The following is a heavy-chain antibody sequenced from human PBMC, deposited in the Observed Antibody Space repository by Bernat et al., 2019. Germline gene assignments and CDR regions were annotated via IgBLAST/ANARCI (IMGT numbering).Heavy chain of an antibody. Sequence: QVQLVESGGGVVQPGRFLRLSCAASGFTFSHYGIHWVRQAPVKGLDWVAVISYDGTNKNYVDSVEGRFIISRDNSKNTLYLQMNSLTAEDTAVYYCAKDNLACTTGSCYSGYYGMDVWGQGTTVTVSS. J-gene: IGHJ6*02. D-gene: IGHD2-15*01. V-gene: IGHV3-30*18. CDR1: GFTFSHYG. CDR2: ISYDGTNK. CDR3: AKDNLACTTGSCYSGYYGMDV.